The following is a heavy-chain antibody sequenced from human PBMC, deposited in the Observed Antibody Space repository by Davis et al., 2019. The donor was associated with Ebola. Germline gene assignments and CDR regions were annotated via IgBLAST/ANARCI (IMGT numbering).Heavy chain of an antibody. V-gene: IGHV3-33*06. CDR3: ANRDSLTDYGGKSYRHYYGMDV. Sequence: GESLKISCAASGFTFSSYGMHWVRQAPGKGLEWVAVIWYDGSNKYYADSVKGRFTISRDNSKNTLYLQMNSLRAEDTAVYYCANRDSLTDYGGKSYRHYYGMDVWGQGTTVTVSS. D-gene: IGHD4-23*01. J-gene: IGHJ6*02. CDR2: IWYDGSNK. CDR1: GFTFSSYG.